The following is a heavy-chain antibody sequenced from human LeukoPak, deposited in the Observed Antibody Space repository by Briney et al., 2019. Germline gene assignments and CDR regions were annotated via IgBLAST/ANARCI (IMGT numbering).Heavy chain of an antibody. CDR2: IIPILGIA. Sequence: SVKVSCKASGGTFCSYAICWVRQAPGQGLEWVGRIIPILGIANYAQKYQGRVTITADKSTSTAYMELSSLRSEDTAVYDCARAVYLVVPAAFDPWGQGTLVTVSS. V-gene: IGHV1-69*04. J-gene: IGHJ5*02. CDR3: ARAVYLVVPAAFDP. D-gene: IGHD2-2*01. CDR1: GGTFCSYA.